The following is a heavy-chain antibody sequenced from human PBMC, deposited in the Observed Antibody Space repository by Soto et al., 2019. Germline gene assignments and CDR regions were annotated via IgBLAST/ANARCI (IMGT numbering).Heavy chain of an antibody. Sequence: QITLKESGPTLVKPTQTLTLTCTFSGFSLSTSGVGVGWIRQPPGKALEWLALIYWDDDKRYSPSLKSRLTITKDTSKNHVVLTMTNMDPVDTATYYCALLYYDILTGYSRYWYFDLWGRGTLVTVSS. V-gene: IGHV2-5*02. CDR2: IYWDDDK. D-gene: IGHD3-9*01. CDR3: ALLYYDILTGYSRYWYFDL. J-gene: IGHJ2*01. CDR1: GFSLSTSGVG.